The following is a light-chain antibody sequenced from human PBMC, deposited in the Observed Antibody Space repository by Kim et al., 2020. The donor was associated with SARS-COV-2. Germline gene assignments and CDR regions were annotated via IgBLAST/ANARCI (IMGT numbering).Light chain of an antibody. CDR1: QSVNSN. CDR2: GAS. CDR3: QQFNNWPIT. J-gene: IGKJ5*01. Sequence: EIVMTQSPATLSVSPGERAPLSCRASQSVNSNLAWFQRKPGQAPRPLICGASTRATAIPARFGGSGSGTEYTLTISSLQSEDFVVYYCQQFNNWPITFGQGTRLEIK. V-gene: IGKV3-15*01.